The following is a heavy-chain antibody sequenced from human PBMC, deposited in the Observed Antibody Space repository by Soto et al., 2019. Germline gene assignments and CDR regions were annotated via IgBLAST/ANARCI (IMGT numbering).Heavy chain of an antibody. Sequence: SETLSLTCTVSGDSIISSDFYWGWVRQPPGKGLEWIGSIFYLGSSYYNPSLKSRVTMSVDTSKNQFSLRLRSVTAAVMALYFCARHSLALRKNNWFDPSGQAIMLTVSS. CDR2: IFYLGSS. CDR3: ARHSLALRKNNWFDP. V-gene: IGHV4-39*01. D-gene: IGHD3-3*02. J-gene: IGHJ5*02. CDR1: GDSIISSDFY.